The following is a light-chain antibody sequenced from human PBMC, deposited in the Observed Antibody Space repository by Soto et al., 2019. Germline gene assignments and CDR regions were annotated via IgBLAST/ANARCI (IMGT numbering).Light chain of an antibody. CDR1: QSVTTN. J-gene: IGKJ2*01. V-gene: IGKV3-15*01. CDR2: GAS. CDR3: QQYNNWPPYT. Sequence: EIVMTQSPATLSVSPGERATLSCRASQSVTTNLAWYQQKTGQSPRLLIYGASTRATGVPARFSGSGSGTEFTLSISSLQSEDSAVYYCQQYNNWPPYTFGQGTKREIK.